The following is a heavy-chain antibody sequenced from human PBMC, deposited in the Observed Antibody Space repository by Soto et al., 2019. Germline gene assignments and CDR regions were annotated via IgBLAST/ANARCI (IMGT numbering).Heavy chain of an antibody. J-gene: IGHJ4*02. V-gene: IGHV3-33*01. CDR2: IWYDGSNK. Sequence: GGSLRLSCAASGFTFSSYGMHWVRQAPGKGLEWVAVIWYDGSNKYYADSVKGRFTISRDNSKNTLYLQMNSLRAEDTAVYYCARGGVGVSVFDYWGQGTLVIVSS. CDR3: ARGGVGVSVFDY. CDR1: GFTFSSYG. D-gene: IGHD1-26*01.